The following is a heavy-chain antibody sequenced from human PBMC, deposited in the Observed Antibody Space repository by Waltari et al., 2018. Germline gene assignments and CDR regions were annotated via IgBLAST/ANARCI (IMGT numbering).Heavy chain of an antibody. Sequence: QLQLQESGPGLVKPSETLSLTCTVSGGSISSSSYYWGWIRQPPGKGLEWIGIIYYSGSTYYNPSLKSRVTISVDTSKNQFSLKLSSVTAADTAVYYCAIPYSSSWVIDYWGQGTLVTVSS. CDR1: GGSISSSSYY. D-gene: IGHD6-13*01. CDR3: AIPYSSSWVIDY. J-gene: IGHJ4*02. V-gene: IGHV4-39*07. CDR2: IYYSGST.